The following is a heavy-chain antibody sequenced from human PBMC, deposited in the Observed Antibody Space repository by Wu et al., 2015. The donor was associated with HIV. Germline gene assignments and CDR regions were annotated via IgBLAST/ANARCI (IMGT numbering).Heavy chain of an antibody. CDR1: GYTFISYG. J-gene: IGHJ4*01. CDR3: SXDRNWRVTNSWSPYFFADY. CDR2: ISVSGGNT. V-gene: IGHV1-18*01. Sequence: QVHLVQSEAEVKKPGASVKVSCKASGYTFISYGFSWVRQAPGEGLEWMGWISVSGGNTQLMHRSSRARITMDHRDTSTNTKPILELRNLRSETTNGRVYFCSXDRNWRVTNSWSPYFFADYWG. D-gene: IGHD1-1*01.